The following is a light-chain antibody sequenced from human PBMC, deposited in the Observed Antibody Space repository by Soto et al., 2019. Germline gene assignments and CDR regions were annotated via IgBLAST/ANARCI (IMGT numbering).Light chain of an antibody. CDR3: QQYSNWPPYT. CDR1: QTIANN. V-gene: IGKV3-15*01. J-gene: IGKJ2*01. CDR2: GAS. Sequence: ETVMTQSPATLSVSPGERATRSCRASQTIANNVAWYQQRPGHAPRLLIYGASTRATGIPARFSGSGYGTVFTLTISSLQSEDFAIYYCQQYSNWPPYTFGQGTKLEIK.